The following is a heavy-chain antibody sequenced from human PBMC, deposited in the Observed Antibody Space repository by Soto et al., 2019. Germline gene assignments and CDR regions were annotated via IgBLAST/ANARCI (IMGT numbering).Heavy chain of an antibody. J-gene: IGHJ3*02. D-gene: IGHD6-13*01. CDR1: GFTFDDYA. CDR2: ISWNSGSI. CDR3: AKGGAAAGIKWGAFDI. V-gene: IGHV3-9*01. Sequence: EVQLVESGGGLVQPGRSLRLSCAASGFTFDDYAMHWVRQAPGKGLEWVSGISWNSGSIGYADSVKGRFTISRDNDKHSLYLQMNSLRAEDTALYYCAKGGAAAGIKWGAFDILGQGTMVTVSS.